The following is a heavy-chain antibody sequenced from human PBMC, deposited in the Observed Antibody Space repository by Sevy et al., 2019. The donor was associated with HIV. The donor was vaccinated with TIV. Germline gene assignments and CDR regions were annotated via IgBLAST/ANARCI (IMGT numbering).Heavy chain of an antibody. CDR1: GFPFSSYA. J-gene: IGHJ5*02. D-gene: IGHD4-17*01. Sequence: GGSLRLSCAASGFPFSSYAMSWVRQAPGKGLEWVSTISGSGGSAYYADSVKGRFTISRDNSKNTLFLQMHSLRAEDTAVYYCVKGLRGTTTNNWFDPWGQGTLVTVSS. V-gene: IGHV3-23*01. CDR2: ISGSGGSA. CDR3: VKGLRGTTTNNWFDP.